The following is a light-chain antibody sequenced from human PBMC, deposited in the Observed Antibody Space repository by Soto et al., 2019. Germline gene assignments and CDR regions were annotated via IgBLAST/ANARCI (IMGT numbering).Light chain of an antibody. CDR1: QSVDSK. Sequence: EIVMTQSPATLSVSPGERAIFSCRASQSVDSKLAWYQQKLGQAPRLLIYDASTRATGIPARFSGSGSGTEFTLTISSLQCEDFAIYYCQQYYVWNTFGGGTKVEIK. J-gene: IGKJ4*01. CDR3: QQYYVWNT. V-gene: IGKV3D-15*01. CDR2: DAS.